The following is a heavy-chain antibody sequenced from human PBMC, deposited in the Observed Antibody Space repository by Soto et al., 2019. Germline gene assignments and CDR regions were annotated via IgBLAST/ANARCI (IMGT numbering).Heavy chain of an antibody. Sequence: PGGSLRLSCAASGFTFSNYGMHWVRQAPGKGLEWVAVISYDGSNKYYADSVKGRFTISRDNSKNTLYLQMNSLRAEDTAVYYCAKEVASIAAAASDYWGQGTLVTVS. D-gene: IGHD6-13*01. CDR3: AKEVASIAAAASDY. V-gene: IGHV3-30*18. J-gene: IGHJ4*02. CDR1: GFTFSNYG. CDR2: ISYDGSNK.